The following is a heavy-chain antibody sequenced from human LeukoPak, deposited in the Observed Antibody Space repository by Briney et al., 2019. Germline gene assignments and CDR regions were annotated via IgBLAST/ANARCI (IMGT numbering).Heavy chain of an antibody. J-gene: IGHJ4*02. CDR1: GGSISSYY. V-gene: IGHV4-59*12. D-gene: IGHD2-2*01. Sequence: PSETLSLTCTVSGGSISSYYWSWIRQPPGKGLEWIGYIYYSGSTNYNPSLKSRVTISVDTSKNQFSLKLTSVTAADTAVYYCARVGSSTITHDYWGQGTLVTVSS. CDR2: IYYSGST. CDR3: ARVGSSTITHDY.